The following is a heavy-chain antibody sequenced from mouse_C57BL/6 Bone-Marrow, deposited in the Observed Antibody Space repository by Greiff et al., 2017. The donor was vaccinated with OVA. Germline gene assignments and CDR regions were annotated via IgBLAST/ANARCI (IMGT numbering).Heavy chain of an antibody. J-gene: IGHJ2*01. D-gene: IGHD1-1*01. CDR3: ARGVFYYYGSRRYFDY. Sequence: EVQLQQSGPELVKPGASVKISCKASGYTFTDYYMNWVKQSHGKSLEWIGDINPNNGGTSYNQKFKGKATLTVDKSSSTAYMELRSLTSEDSAVYYCARGVFYYYGSRRYFDYWGQGTTLTVSS. CDR1: GYTFTDYY. V-gene: IGHV1-26*01. CDR2: INPNNGGT.